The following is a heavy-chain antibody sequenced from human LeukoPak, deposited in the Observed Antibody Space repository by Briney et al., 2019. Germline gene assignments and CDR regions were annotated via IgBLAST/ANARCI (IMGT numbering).Heavy chain of an antibody. J-gene: IGHJ5*02. Sequence: RSSETLSLTCTVSGGSISGYYWSWIRQPPGKGLEWIGYISYSGGTNYNPSLKSRVTISVDTSKNQFSLKLSSVTAADTAVYYCARPSSSWTNWFDPWGQGTLVTVSS. CDR1: GGSISGYY. CDR2: ISYSGGT. V-gene: IGHV4-59*01. D-gene: IGHD6-13*01. CDR3: ARPSSSWTNWFDP.